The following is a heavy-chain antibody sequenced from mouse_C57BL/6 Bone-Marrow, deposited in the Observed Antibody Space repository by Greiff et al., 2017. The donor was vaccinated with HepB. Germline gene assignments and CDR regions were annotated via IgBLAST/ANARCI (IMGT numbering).Heavy chain of an antibody. V-gene: IGHV5-4*01. CDR2: ISDGGSYT. Sequence: EVQLVESGGGLVKPGGSLKLSCAASGFTFSSYAMSWVRQTPEKRLEWVATISDGGSYTYYPDNVKGRFTISRDNAKNNLYLQMSHLKSEDTAMYYCARDRAYYYGSSWFAYWGQGTLVTVSA. D-gene: IGHD1-1*01. J-gene: IGHJ3*01. CDR1: GFTFSSYA. CDR3: ARDRAYYYGSSWFAY.